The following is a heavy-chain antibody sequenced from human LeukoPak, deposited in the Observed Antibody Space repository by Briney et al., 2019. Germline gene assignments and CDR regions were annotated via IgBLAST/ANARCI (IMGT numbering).Heavy chain of an antibody. Sequence: SVKVSCKASGGTFSSYAISWVRQTPGQGLEWMGGIIPIFGTANYAQKFQGRVTITTDESTSTAYMELSSLRSEDTAVYYCARSAGAQLVFGNRLDPWGQGTLVTVSS. V-gene: IGHV1-69*05. CDR2: IIPIFGTA. D-gene: IGHD6-6*01. CDR1: GGTFSSYA. CDR3: ARSAGAQLVFGNRLDP. J-gene: IGHJ5*02.